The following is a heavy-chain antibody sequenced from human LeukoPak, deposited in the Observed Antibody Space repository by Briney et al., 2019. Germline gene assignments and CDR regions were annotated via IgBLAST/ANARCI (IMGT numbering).Heavy chain of an antibody. V-gene: IGHV3-48*03. Sequence: GGSLRLSCAASGFTFSNYEMNWVREATGKGLEWVSYISDSGSTIYYADSVKGRFTISRDNAKNSLYLQMNSLRAEDTAVYYCATDPAVAGMSGVDYWGQGTLVTVSS. D-gene: IGHD6-19*01. CDR2: ISDSGSTI. CDR1: GFTFSNYE. CDR3: ATDPAVAGMSGVDY. J-gene: IGHJ4*02.